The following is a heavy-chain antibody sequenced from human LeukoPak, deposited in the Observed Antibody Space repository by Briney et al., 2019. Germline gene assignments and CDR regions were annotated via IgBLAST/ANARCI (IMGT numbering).Heavy chain of an antibody. D-gene: IGHD3-22*01. CDR2: FYYSGST. J-gene: IGHJ4*02. Sequence: SETLSLTCTVSGGSISSSSYYWGWLRQPPGKGLEWIGSFYYSGSTYYNPSLKSRVTISVDTSKNQFSLKLSSVTAADTAVYYCARGGGEGYYDSSGYYYPFDYWGQGTLVTVSS. CDR3: ARGGGEGYYDSSGYYYPFDY. CDR1: GGSISSSSYY. V-gene: IGHV4-39*07.